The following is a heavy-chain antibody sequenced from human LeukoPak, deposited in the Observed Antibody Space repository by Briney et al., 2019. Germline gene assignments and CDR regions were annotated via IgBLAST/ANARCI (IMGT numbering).Heavy chain of an antibody. CDR1: GFTFSRHW. CDR2: INGDGSDT. V-gene: IGHV3-74*01. D-gene: IGHD2-2*01. J-gene: IGHJ4*02. CDR3: VVHCSSATCSDY. Sequence: PGGSLRLSCGASGFTFSRHWLHWVRQAPGKGLVWVSRINGDGSDTGYADSVKGRFTVSRDNAKNTLYLQMNGLRADDTAVYYCVVHCSSATCSDYWGQGTLVTVSS.